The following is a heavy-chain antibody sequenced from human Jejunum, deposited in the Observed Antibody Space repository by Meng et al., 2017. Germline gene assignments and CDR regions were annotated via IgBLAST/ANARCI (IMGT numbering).Heavy chain of an antibody. V-gene: IGHV3-33*01. J-gene: IGHJ4*02. CDR1: GFNFTNYC. CDR3: LRGRDY. CDR2: IWHDGSKV. D-gene: IGHD3-10*01. Sequence: QGGWGGSGGGVVQPGKSLRLSCAASGFNFTNYCMHWVRQAPGKGLEWVAVIWHDGSKVFYADSVRGRFTISRDNSHNTVDLQMNSVRVDDTAVYFCLRGRDYWGQGTLVTVSS.